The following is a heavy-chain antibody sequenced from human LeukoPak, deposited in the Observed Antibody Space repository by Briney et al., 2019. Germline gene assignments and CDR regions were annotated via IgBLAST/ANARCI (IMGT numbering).Heavy chain of an antibody. CDR1: GGSISSYY. CDR2: IYYSGST. Sequence: PSETLSLTYTVSGGSISSYYWSWIRQPPGKGLEWIGYIYYSGSTNYNPSLKSRVTISVDTSKNQFSLKLSSVTAADTAVYYCARAPGSSGYLTYFDYWGQGTLVTVSS. J-gene: IGHJ4*02. CDR3: ARAPGSSGYLTYFDY. D-gene: IGHD3-22*01. V-gene: IGHV4-59*01.